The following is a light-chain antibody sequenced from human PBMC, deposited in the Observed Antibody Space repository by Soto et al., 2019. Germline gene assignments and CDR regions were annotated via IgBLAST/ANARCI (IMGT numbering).Light chain of an antibody. CDR2: SNA. CDR1: GSNIGENA. Sequence: QSVLTQPPSASGTPGQTVTISCSGSGSNIGENAVNWYQHLPGTAPQLLIYSNALRPSGVPHRFSGSKSGTAGSLAISGLQSEVEAHYYCAAWDDSLKAMLFGGGTKLTVL. J-gene: IGLJ3*02. V-gene: IGLV1-44*01. CDR3: AAWDDSLKAML.